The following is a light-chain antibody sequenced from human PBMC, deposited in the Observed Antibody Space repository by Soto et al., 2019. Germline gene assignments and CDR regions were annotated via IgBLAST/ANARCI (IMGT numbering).Light chain of an antibody. CDR1: ALPKQY. V-gene: IGLV3-25*03. Sequence: SYELRQPPSVSVSPGQTARITCSGDALPKQYAYWYQQKPGQAPVLVIYKDSERPSGIPERFSGSSSGTTVTLTISGVQAEDEADYYCQSADSSGTPYVVFGGGTKLTVL. J-gene: IGLJ2*01. CDR3: QSADSSGTPYVV. CDR2: KDS.